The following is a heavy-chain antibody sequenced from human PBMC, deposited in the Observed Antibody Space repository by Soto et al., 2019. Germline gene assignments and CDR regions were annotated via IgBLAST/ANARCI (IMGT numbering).Heavy chain of an antibody. CDR1: GFTFSSYA. J-gene: IGHJ6*02. V-gene: IGHV3-30-3*01. D-gene: IGHD3-9*01. Sequence: GGSLRLSCAASGFTFSSYAVHWVRQAPGKGLEWVAVISYDGSNKYYADSVKGRFTISRDNSKNTLCLQMNSLRAEDTAVYYCARAMGVPGYYDILTGYYKGYYNYYGMDVWGQGTTVTVSS. CDR3: ARAMGVPGYYDILTGYYKGYYNYYGMDV. CDR2: ISYDGSNK.